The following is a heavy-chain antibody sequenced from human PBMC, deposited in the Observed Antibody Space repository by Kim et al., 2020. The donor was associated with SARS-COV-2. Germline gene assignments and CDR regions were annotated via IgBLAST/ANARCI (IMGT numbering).Heavy chain of an antibody. Sequence: SETLSLTCAVYGGSFNNYYWTWICQAPGKGMEWIGEINDAGSTNYNPSLQSRVTILVDTSKNQFSLKLNSEIAADTAVYYGARNPGREIIQYDNWGQG. V-gene: IGHV4-34*01. J-gene: IGHJ4*02. CDR3: ARNPGREIIQYDN. CDR1: GGSFNNYY. CDR2: INDAGST. D-gene: IGHD3-3*01.